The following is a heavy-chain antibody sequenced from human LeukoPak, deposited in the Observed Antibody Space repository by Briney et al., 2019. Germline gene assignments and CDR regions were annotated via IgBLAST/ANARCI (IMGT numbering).Heavy chain of an antibody. Sequence: GGSLRLSCAASGFTFSTYEINWVRQAPGKGLEWISYISGSADTAYYADSVKGRFTISRDNAKNSLYLQMNSLRAEDTAVYYCARGWFGELSDYWGQGTPVTVSS. CDR2: ISGSADTA. CDR1: GFTFSTYE. CDR3: ARGWFGELSDY. J-gene: IGHJ4*02. V-gene: IGHV3-48*03. D-gene: IGHD3-10*01.